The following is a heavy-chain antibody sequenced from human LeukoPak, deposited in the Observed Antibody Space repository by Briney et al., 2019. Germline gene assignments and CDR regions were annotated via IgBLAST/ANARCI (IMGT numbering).Heavy chain of an antibody. CDR3: AKDHRSYGPNYFDY. D-gene: IGHD5-18*01. CDR1: GFTFSSYG. Sequence: PGGTLRLSCAASGFTFSSYGMSWVRQAPGKGREWVSAISGSGGSTYYADSVKGRFTISRDNSKNTLYLQMNSLRAEDTAVYYCAKDHRSYGPNYFDYWGQGTLVTVSS. J-gene: IGHJ4*02. CDR2: ISGSGGST. V-gene: IGHV3-23*01.